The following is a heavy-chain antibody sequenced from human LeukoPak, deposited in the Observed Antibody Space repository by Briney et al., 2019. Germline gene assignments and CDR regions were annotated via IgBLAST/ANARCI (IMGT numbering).Heavy chain of an antibody. J-gene: IGHJ3*02. CDR1: GFAFRSQA. CDR3: AKISDSRGSDI. CDR2: ISDSGSIT. Sequence: PGGSLRLSCAASGFAFRSQAMGWVRQAPGKGLEWVSVISDSGSITYYADSVKGRFTISRDNSKNTLFLQINGLRVEDTAVYYCAKISDSRGSDIWGQGTMVTVSS. V-gene: IGHV3-23*01. D-gene: IGHD3-22*01.